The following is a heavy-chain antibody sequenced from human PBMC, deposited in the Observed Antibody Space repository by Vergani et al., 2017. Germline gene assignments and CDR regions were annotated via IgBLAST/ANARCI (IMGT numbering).Heavy chain of an antibody. CDR1: GLSIGSNSFY. V-gene: IGHV4-39*01. J-gene: IGHJ4*02. Sequence: QLQLQESGPGLVTPLETLSLSCNVSGLSIGSNSFYWGWIRQPPGKSLEWIATIYYSGNTFYNPSLKSRVSISVDTSKNQFSLKMTSLTAADTAVYYCARQGRVQRGGYYDNWGQGTLVTV. CDR3: ARQGRVQRGGYYDN. CDR2: IYYSGNT. D-gene: IGHD1-1*01.